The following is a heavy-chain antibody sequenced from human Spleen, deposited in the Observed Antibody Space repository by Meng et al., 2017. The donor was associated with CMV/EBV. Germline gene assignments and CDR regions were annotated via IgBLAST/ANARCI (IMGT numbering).Heavy chain of an antibody. V-gene: IGHV1-18*04. CDR3: ARESRITIFGVVSIYGLDV. Sequence: ASVKVSCKASGYPFTDYYIHWVRQAPGQGLEWMGWISSYNANTNYAQNLQGRVTMTIDTATTTAYMELRSLRYDDTAVYYCARESRITIFGVVSIYGLDVWGQGTTVTVSS. CDR2: ISSYNANT. CDR1: GYPFTDYY. J-gene: IGHJ6*02. D-gene: IGHD3-3*01.